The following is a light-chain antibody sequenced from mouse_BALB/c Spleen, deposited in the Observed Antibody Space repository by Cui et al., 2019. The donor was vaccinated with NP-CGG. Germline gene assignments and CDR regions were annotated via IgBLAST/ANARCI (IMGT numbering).Light chain of an antibody. J-gene: IGLJ1*01. Sequence: QAVVTQESALTTSPGETVTLTCRSSIGAVATSNYANWVQEKPAHLFTGLIGGTNNRAPGVPARFSGSLIGDKAALTITGAQTEDEAIYFCALWYSNHWVFGGGTKLTVL. V-gene: IGLV1*01. CDR1: IGAVATSNY. CDR2: GTN. CDR3: ALWYSNHWV.